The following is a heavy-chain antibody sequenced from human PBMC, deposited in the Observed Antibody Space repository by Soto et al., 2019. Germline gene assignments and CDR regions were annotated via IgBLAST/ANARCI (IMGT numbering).Heavy chain of an antibody. V-gene: IGHV3-30*03. CDR2: ISYDGSNK. J-gene: IGHJ4*02. CDR1: GFTFSSYG. Sequence: GGSLRLSCAASGFTFSSYGMHWVRQAPGKGLEWVAVISYDGSNKYYADSVKGRFTISRDNSKNTLYLQMNSLRAGDTAVYYCSRIAVAGPFDYWGQGTLVTVSS. D-gene: IGHD6-19*01. CDR3: SRIAVAGPFDY.